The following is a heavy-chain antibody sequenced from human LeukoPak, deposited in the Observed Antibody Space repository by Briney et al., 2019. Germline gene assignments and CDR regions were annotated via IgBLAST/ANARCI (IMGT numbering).Heavy chain of an antibody. D-gene: IGHD6-13*01. CDR3: ARVGQQLAVWGDDAFDI. Sequence: GGSLRLSCAASGFTFSSYAMHWVRQAPGKVLEWVAVISYDGSNKYYADSVKGRFTISRDNSKNTLYLQMNSLRAEDTAVYYCARVGQQLAVWGDDAFDIWGQGTMVTVSS. V-gene: IGHV3-30*04. CDR1: GFTFSSYA. CDR2: ISYDGSNK. J-gene: IGHJ3*02.